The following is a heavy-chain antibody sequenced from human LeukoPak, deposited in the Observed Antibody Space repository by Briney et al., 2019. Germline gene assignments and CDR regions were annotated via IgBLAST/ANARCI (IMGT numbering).Heavy chain of an antibody. V-gene: IGHV3-11*01. CDR1: GFTFSDYY. CDR3: AGDHNKGSSGYFDY. CDR2: ISSSGSTI. J-gene: IGHJ4*02. D-gene: IGHD3-22*01. Sequence: GGSLRLSCAASGFTFSDYYMSWIRQAPGKGLEWVSYISSSGSTIYYADSVKGRFTISRDNAKNSLYLQMNSLRAEDTAVYHCAGDHNKGSSGYFDYWGQGTLVTVSS.